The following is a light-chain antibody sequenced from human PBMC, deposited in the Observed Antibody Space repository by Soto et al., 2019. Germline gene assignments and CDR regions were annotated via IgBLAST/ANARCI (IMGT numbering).Light chain of an antibody. V-gene: IGKV1-39*01. J-gene: IGKJ1*01. Sequence: DIQMPQSPSSLSASVGDRVTITCRASQSISSKLNWYQQKPGKVPKLLIYAASSLQSGVPSRFTGSGSGTDFTLTISSLQPEDFATYYCQQSYRSPPTFGQGTKVDIK. CDR2: AAS. CDR3: QQSYRSPPT. CDR1: QSISSK.